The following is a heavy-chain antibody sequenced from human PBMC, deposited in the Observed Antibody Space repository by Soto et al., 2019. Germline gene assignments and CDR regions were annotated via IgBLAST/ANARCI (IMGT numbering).Heavy chain of an antibody. Sequence: EVQLLESGGGLVQPGGSPRLSCAASGFTFSSYAMSWVRQAPGKGLEWVSAISGSGAGAFYADSVKGRFTISRDNSKNTLYLQLNSLRAEDTAVYYCAKDHLLATSIFLYPDYWGQGTLVTVSS. CDR2: ISGSGAGA. CDR3: AKDHLLATSIFLYPDY. J-gene: IGHJ4*02. D-gene: IGHD3-3*01. CDR1: GFTFSSYA. V-gene: IGHV3-23*01.